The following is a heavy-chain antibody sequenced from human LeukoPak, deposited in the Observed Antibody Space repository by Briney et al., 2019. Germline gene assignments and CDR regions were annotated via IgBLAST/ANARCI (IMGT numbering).Heavy chain of an antibody. CDR3: TRLRGERASGDY. J-gene: IGHJ4*02. CDR2: IRSKINNFAT. Sequence: GGSLRLSCTAAGFAFSGSAIHWVRQASGKGLEWVGRIRSKINNFATEYAASVKGRFTISRDDSKNTVFLQMNSLKVDDTAVYYCTRLRGERASGDYWGQGTLVTVSS. D-gene: IGHD2-15*01. CDR1: GFAFSGSA. V-gene: IGHV3-73*01.